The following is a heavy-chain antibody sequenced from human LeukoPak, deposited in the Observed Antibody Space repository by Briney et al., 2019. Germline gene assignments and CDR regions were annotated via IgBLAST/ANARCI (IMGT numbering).Heavy chain of an antibody. CDR3: ARSGSYSYFDY. D-gene: IGHD1-26*01. J-gene: IGHJ4*02. CDR2: IYSGGST. Sequence: PGGSLRLSCSASGFSLRTYDMHWVRQAPGKGLEWVSVIYSGGSTYYADSVKGRFTISRDNSKNTLYLQMNSLRAEDTAVYYCARSGSYSYFDYWGQGTLVTVSS. CDR1: GFSLRTYD. V-gene: IGHV3-53*05.